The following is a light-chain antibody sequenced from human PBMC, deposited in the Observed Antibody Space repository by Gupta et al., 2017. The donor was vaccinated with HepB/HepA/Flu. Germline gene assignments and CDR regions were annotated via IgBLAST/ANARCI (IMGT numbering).Light chain of an antibody. CDR3: VAWDDTLVGCL. Sequence: QSVLTQPPSVSGTPGQRVVISCSGSSSNIGTNFVYWYQHLPGAAPRPLIYRSNQRPSGVPERFSGSKSGTSASLAIGGLRSEDEADYYCVAWDDTLVGCLFGGGTRLTVL. CDR1: SSNIGTNF. V-gene: IGLV1-47*01. CDR2: RSN. J-gene: IGLJ3*02.